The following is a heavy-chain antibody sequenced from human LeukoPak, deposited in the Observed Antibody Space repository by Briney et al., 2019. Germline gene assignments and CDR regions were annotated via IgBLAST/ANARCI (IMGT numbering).Heavy chain of an antibody. CDR2: ISGSGGST. CDR3: AKDRGYGDYTRVDDAFDI. D-gene: IGHD4-17*01. CDR1: GFTFSSYA. J-gene: IGHJ3*02. V-gene: IGHV3-23*01. Sequence: TGGSLRLSCAASGFTFSSYAMSWVRQAPGKGLEWVSAISGSGGSTYYADSVKGRFTISRDNSKNTLYLQMNSLRAEDTAVYYCAKDRGYGDYTRVDDAFDIWGQGTLVTVSS.